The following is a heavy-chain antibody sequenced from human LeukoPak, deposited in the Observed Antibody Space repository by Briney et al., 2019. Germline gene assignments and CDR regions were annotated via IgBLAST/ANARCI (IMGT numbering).Heavy chain of an antibody. Sequence: SETLSLTCAVYGGSFSGYYWSWIRQPPGKGLEWIGHRDDSGRSNYNPSLRSRVTISIDTSKNQFSLKLNSVTAADTADYYCARAPVVRGVFGWFDFWGQGVLVTVSS. J-gene: IGHJ5*01. CDR1: GGSFSGYY. CDR2: RDDSGRS. D-gene: IGHD3-10*01. CDR3: ARAPVVRGVFGWFDF. V-gene: IGHV4-34*01.